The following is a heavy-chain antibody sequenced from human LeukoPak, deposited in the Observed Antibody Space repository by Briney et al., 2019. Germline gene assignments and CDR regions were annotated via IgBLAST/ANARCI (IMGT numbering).Heavy chain of an antibody. Sequence: PGGSLRLSRAVSGITLSNYGMSWVRQTPGKGLEWVAGISDSGGRTNYADSVKGRFTISRDNPKNTLYLQMNSLRAEDTAVYFCAKRGVVIRVILVGFHKEAQYFDSWGQGALVTVSS. CDR1: GITLSNYG. CDR2: ISDSGGRT. V-gene: IGHV3-23*01. D-gene: IGHD3-22*01. J-gene: IGHJ4*02. CDR3: AKRGVVIRVILVGFHKEAQYFDS.